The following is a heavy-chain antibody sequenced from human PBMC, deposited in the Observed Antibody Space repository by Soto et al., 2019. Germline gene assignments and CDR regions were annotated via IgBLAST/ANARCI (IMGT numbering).Heavy chain of an antibody. V-gene: IGHV3-48*02. CDR2: ISGSSDTI. Sequence: EVQLVESGGGLVQPGGSLRLSCAASGFTLSSYNMNWVRQAPGKGLEWVSSISGSSDTIYYADSGKGRFTISRDNAKNSLYLQMDSLRDEDTAVYYCARDHGGSTWFVGIYYYFGVDVWGQGTTVTVSS. J-gene: IGHJ6*02. D-gene: IGHD6-13*01. CDR3: ARDHGGSTWFVGIYYYFGVDV. CDR1: GFTLSSYN.